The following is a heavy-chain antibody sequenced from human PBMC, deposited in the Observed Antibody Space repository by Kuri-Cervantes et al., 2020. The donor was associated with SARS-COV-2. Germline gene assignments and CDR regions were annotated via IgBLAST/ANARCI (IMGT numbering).Heavy chain of an antibody. Sequence: GGSLRLSCAASGFTFSSYAMSWVRQAPGKGLEWVSLITGSGDNTYYADSVKGRFTISRDNSKNTLYLQMNSLRAEDTAVYYCASGYSGSYSYFQHWGQGTLVTVSS. J-gene: IGHJ1*01. CDR2: ITGSGDNT. CDR3: ASGYSGSYSYFQH. D-gene: IGHD1-26*01. CDR1: GFTFSSYA. V-gene: IGHV3-23*01.